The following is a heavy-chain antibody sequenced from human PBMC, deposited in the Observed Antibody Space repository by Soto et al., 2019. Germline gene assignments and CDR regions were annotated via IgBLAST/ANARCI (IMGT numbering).Heavy chain of an antibody. CDR1: GYTFTSYG. V-gene: IGHV1-18*01. J-gene: IGHJ4*02. Sequence: QVQLVQSGAEVKKPGASVKVSCKASGYTFTSYGISWVRQAPGQGLEWMGWISAYNGNTNYAQKLQGRVTTTKDTSASTAYMELRSLRSDDTAVYYCARDDGVVVTATFDYWGQGTLVTVSS. CDR2: ISAYNGNT. D-gene: IGHD2-21*02. CDR3: ARDDGVVVTATFDY.